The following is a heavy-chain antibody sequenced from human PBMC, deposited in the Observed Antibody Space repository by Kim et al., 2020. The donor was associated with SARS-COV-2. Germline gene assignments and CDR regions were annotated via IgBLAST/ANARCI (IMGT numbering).Heavy chain of an antibody. CDR1: GGSVSSGSYY. Sequence: SETLSLTCTVSGGSVSSGSYYWSWIRQPPGKGLEWIGYIYYSGSTNYNPSLKSRVTISVDTSKNQFSLKLSSVTAADTAVYYCASSIVVVPAAISRGPYYYYYGMDVWGQGTTVTVSS. J-gene: IGHJ6*02. CDR2: IYYSGST. V-gene: IGHV4-61*01. CDR3: ASSIVVVPAAISRGPYYYYYGMDV. D-gene: IGHD2-2*01.